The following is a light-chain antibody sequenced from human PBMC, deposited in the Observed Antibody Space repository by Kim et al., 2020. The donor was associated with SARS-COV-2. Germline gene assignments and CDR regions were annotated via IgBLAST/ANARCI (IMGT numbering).Light chain of an antibody. CDR1: NIGSKS. CDR2: DDS. Sequence: APGKPARITCGGNNIGSKSVQWYQQKPGQAPVVVIKDDSDRPSGIPERFSGSNSGNTATLTISRVEAGDEADYYCQVWDTPSDHFVFGAGTKVTVL. J-gene: IGLJ1*01. CDR3: QVWDTPSDHFV. V-gene: IGLV3-21*03.